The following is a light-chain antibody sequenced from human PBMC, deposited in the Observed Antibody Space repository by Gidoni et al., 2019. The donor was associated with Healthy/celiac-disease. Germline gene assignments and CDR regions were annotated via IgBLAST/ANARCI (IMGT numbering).Light chain of an antibody. CDR2: GAS. CDR1: QSVSSSY. CDR3: QQYGSSPTWT. J-gene: IGKJ1*01. Sequence: EIVLTQSPVTLSLSPGERATLSCRASQSVSSSYLAWYQQKPGQAPRLLIYGASSRATGIPDRFSGSGSGTDFTLTISRLEPEDFAVYYCQQYGSSPTWTFXQXTKVEIK. V-gene: IGKV3-20*01.